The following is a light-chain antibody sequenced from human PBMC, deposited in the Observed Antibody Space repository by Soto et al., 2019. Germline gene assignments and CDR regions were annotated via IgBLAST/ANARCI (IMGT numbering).Light chain of an antibody. V-gene: IGKV1-9*01. CDR3: QQVNSFSLT. CDR1: QGISDY. Sequence: EIQLTQSPSFLSASVGDKVTITCRASQGISDYLAWYQQKPGKAPKLLIYGASTLQRGVPSRFSGSGSGTEFTLTISSLQPEDFATYYCQQVNSFSLTFGGGTKVDIK. J-gene: IGKJ4*01. CDR2: GAS.